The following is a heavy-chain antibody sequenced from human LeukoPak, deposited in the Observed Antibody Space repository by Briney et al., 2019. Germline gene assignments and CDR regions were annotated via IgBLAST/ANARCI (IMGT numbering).Heavy chain of an antibody. CDR1: GFTFSSYW. D-gene: IGHD2-21*02. Sequence: GGSLRLSCAASGFTFSSYWMSWVRQAPGKGLEWVANIKQDGNEKYYVDSVKGRFTISRDNAKNSLYLQMNSLRAEDTAVYYCARSGGDIVVVTATYGDAFDIWGQGTMVTVSS. V-gene: IGHV3-7*01. CDR2: IKQDGNEK. CDR3: ARSGGDIVVVTATYGDAFDI. J-gene: IGHJ3*02.